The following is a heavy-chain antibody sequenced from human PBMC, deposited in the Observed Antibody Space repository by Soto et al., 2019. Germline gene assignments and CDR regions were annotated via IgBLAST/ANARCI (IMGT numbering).Heavy chain of an antibody. CDR1: GFTFSDYY. CDR3: ARGTGTTVTTVTTGAFDI. V-gene: IGHV3-11*01. CDR2: ISSSGSTI. J-gene: IGHJ3*02. Sequence: PGGSLRLSCAASGFTFSDYYMSWIRQAPGKGLEWVSYISSSGSTIYYADSVKGRFTISRDNAKNSLYLQMNSLRAEDTAVYYCARGTGTTVTTVTTGAFDIWGQGTMVTVSS. D-gene: IGHD4-17*01.